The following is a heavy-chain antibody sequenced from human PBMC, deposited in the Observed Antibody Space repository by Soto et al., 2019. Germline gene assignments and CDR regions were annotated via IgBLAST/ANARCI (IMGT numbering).Heavy chain of an antibody. CDR3: VKERSGHSYADS. J-gene: IGHJ4*02. Sequence: EVQLLESGGGLVQPGGSLRLSCAASGFTFSNYAMSWLRQPPGKGLEWVSAISGSGDRTYYADSVKGRFTISRYNSKNTLYLQMNSLRAEDSAVYYCVKERSGHSYADSWGQGTLVTGSS. CDR1: GFTFSNYA. D-gene: IGHD5-18*01. CDR2: ISGSGDRT. V-gene: IGHV3-23*01.